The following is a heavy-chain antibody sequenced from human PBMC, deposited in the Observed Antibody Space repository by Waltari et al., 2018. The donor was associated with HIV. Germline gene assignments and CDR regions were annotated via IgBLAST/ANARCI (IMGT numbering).Heavy chain of an antibody. CDR3: AKVRYFDDAFDI. CDR1: GFTFSSYA. V-gene: IGHV3-23*01. D-gene: IGHD3-9*01. Sequence: AASGFTFSSYAMSWVRQAPGKGLEWVSAISGSGGSTYYADSVKGRFTISRDNSKNTLYLQMNSLRAEHTAVYYCAKVRYFDDAFDIWGQGTMVTVSS. CDR2: ISGSGGST. J-gene: IGHJ3*02.